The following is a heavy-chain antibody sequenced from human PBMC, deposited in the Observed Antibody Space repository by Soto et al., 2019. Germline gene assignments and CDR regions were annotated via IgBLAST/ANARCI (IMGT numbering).Heavy chain of an antibody. CDR2: IIPIFGTA. CDR1: GGTFSSYA. D-gene: IGHD2-2*01. CDR3: ARPQPLGNWFDP. J-gene: IGHJ5*02. V-gene: IGHV1-69*13. Sequence: ASVKVSCKASGGTFSSYAISWVRQAPGQGLEWMGGIIPIFGTANYAQKFQGRVTITADESTSTAYMELSSLRSEDTAVYYCARPQPLGNWFDPWGQGTLVTVSS.